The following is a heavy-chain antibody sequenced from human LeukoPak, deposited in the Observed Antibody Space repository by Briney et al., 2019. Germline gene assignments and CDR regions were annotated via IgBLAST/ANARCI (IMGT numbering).Heavy chain of an antibody. CDR1: GFTFSSYS. Sequence: GGSLRLSCAASGFTFSSYSMNWVRQAPGKGLEWVSYISSSSSTIYYADSVKGRFTISRDNSKNTLYLQMNSLRAEDTAVYYCAKDPRSGWYLEYYFGYWGQGTLVTVSS. CDR2: ISSSSSTI. CDR3: AKDPRSGWYLEYYFGY. V-gene: IGHV3-48*01. D-gene: IGHD6-19*01. J-gene: IGHJ4*02.